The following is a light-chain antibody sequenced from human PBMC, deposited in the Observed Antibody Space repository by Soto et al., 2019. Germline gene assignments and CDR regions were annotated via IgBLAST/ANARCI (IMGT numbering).Light chain of an antibody. CDR3: HQYDNRPFT. CDR1: RDIDNY. Sequence: IQMTQSPSSLSASVGDRVTITCQASRDIDNYLNWYQQKPGKAPNLLIYDASILETGVPLRFSGSRSGTHFTLTISSLQPEDIETYYCHQYDNRPFTFGQGAKLEIK. J-gene: IGKJ2*01. CDR2: DAS. V-gene: IGKV1-33*01.